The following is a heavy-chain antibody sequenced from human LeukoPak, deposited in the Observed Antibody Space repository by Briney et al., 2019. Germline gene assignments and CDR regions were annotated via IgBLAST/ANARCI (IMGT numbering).Heavy chain of an antibody. V-gene: IGHV4-34*01. CDR3: ARVKFVVVAATQSFGY. D-gene: IGHD2-15*01. Sequence: SETLSLTCAVYGGSFSGYYWSWIRQPPGKGLEWIGEINHSGGTNYNPSLKSRVTISVDTSKNQFSLKLSSVTAADTAVYYCARVKFVVVAATQSFGYWGQGTLVTVSS. CDR2: INHSGGT. CDR1: GGSFSGYY. J-gene: IGHJ4*02.